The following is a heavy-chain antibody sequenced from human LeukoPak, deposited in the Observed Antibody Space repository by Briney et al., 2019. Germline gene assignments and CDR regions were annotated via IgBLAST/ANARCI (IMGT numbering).Heavy chain of an antibody. J-gene: IGHJ3*02. V-gene: IGHV3-11*04. CDR2: ISTSGSMI. Sequence: GGSLRLSCAASGFTFSDYYMSWIRQAPGKGLEWGSYISTSGSMIYYADSVKGRFTISRDNAKNSLYLQMNSLRAEDTAVYYCARVRGSYASDMWGQGTMVTVSS. CDR1: GFTFSDYY. D-gene: IGHD3-10*01. CDR3: ARVRGSYASDM.